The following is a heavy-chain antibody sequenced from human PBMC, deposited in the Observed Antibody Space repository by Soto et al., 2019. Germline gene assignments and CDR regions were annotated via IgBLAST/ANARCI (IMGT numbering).Heavy chain of an antibody. CDR3: ARFVRSCSGTTCYTRADV. J-gene: IGHJ6*02. CDR2: IYSSGST. CDR1: GGSVNSDTHY. D-gene: IGHD2-2*02. Sequence: QVQLQESGPRLVKPSETVSLTCTVSGGSVNSDTHYWSWIRLPPGKRLEWIGFIYSSGSTNYNPSLKSRVTMSVDTSKNQFSLKLRSVIVADTAVYHCARFVRSCSGTTCYTRADVWGQGTTVSVSS. V-gene: IGHV4-61*01.